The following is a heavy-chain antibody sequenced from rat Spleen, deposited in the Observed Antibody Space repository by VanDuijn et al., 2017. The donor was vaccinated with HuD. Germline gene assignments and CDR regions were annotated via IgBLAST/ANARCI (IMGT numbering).Heavy chain of an antibody. D-gene: IGHD1-11*01. CDR2: ISYDGGST. CDR1: GFTFSTYG. CDR3: ARRHYGYTDYFDY. Sequence: EVQLVESDGGLVQPGRSMKLSCAASGFTFSTYGMAWVRQAPKKGLEWVAYISYDGGSTYSRDSVKGRFTISRDNAENTLSLQMDSLRSEDTATYYCARRHYGYTDYFDYWGQGVMVPVSS. V-gene: IGHV5-29*01. J-gene: IGHJ2*01.